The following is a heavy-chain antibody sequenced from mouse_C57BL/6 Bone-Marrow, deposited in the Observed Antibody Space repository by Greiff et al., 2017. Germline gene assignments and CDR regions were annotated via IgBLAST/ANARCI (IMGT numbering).Heavy chain of an antibody. Sequence: EVKLMESGPELVKPGASVKISCKASGYSFTGYYMNWVKQSPEKSLEWIGEINPSTGGTTYNQKFKAKATLTVDKSSSTAYMQLKSLTSEDSAVYYCARKLIYWGQGTSVTVSS. CDR3: ARKLIY. V-gene: IGHV1-42*01. CDR2: INPSTGGT. J-gene: IGHJ4*01. CDR1: GYSFTGYY. D-gene: IGHD1-3*01.